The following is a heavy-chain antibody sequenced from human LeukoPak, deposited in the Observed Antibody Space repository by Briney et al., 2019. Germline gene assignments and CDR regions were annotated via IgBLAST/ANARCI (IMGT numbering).Heavy chain of an antibody. Sequence: TGGSLRLSCAASGFTFSSYAMHWVRQAPGKGLEWVAVISYDGSNKYYADSVKGRFTISRDNSKNTLYLQMNSLRAEDTAVYYCARDRSLQQWLSAVMDSWGQGTLVTVSS. CDR2: ISYDGSNK. D-gene: IGHD3-22*01. V-gene: IGHV3-30-3*01. J-gene: IGHJ5*02. CDR3: ARDRSLQQWLSAVMDS. CDR1: GFTFSSYA.